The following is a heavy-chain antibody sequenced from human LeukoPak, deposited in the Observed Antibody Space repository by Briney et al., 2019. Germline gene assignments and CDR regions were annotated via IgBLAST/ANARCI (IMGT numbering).Heavy chain of an antibody. D-gene: IGHD1-14*01. Sequence: PGGSLRLSCAASRFTFSSYEMKWVRQAPGKGLEWVSYISGSGIKHYADSVKGRFTISRDNAKNSLYLQMNSLRVEDTAVYYCARGPDIIAGGYWGQGTLVTVSS. CDR1: RFTFSSYE. J-gene: IGHJ4*02. CDR3: ARGPDIIAGGY. CDR2: ISGSGIK. V-gene: IGHV3-48*03.